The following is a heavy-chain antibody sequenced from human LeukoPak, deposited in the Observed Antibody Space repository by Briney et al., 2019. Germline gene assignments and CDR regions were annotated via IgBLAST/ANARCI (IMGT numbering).Heavy chain of an antibody. Sequence: SETLSLTRSVSGGSINGYYWSWIRQPPGKGLEWIGYVYNSDYTQYNPSLKGRVSISFDTSKSQFSLRLTSVTAADTAVYFCARNLGSSYSYLFDYWGQGTLVTVSS. CDR3: ARNLGSSYSYLFDY. CDR2: VYNSDYT. CDR1: GGSINGYY. D-gene: IGHD2-15*01. V-gene: IGHV4-4*08. J-gene: IGHJ4*02.